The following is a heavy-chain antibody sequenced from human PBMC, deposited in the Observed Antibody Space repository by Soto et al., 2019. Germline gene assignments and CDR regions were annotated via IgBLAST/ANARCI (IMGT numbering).Heavy chain of an antibody. Sequence: SETLSLTCTVSGGSISSSSYYWGWIRQPPGKGLEWIGSIYYSGSTYYNPSLKSRVTISVDTSKSQFSLKLSSVTAADTAVYYCAGPYCSGGSCFRTYYYYGMDVWGQGTTVTVSS. D-gene: IGHD2-15*01. CDR3: AGPYCSGGSCFRTYYYYGMDV. CDR2: IYYSGST. CDR1: GGSISSSSYY. V-gene: IGHV4-39*01. J-gene: IGHJ6*02.